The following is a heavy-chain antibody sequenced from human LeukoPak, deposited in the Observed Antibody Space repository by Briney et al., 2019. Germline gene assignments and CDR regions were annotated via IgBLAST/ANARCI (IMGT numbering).Heavy chain of an antibody. J-gene: IGHJ6*03. D-gene: IGHD2-2*01. CDR1: GGSTSSYY. CDR2: IYTSGST. Sequence: SETLSLTCTVSGGSTSSYYWSWIRQPAGKGLEWIGRIYTSGSTNYNPSLKSRVTMSVDTSKNQFSLKLSSVTAADTAVYYCARVRCSSTSCLYYYYYYMDVWGKGTTVTVSS. CDR3: ARVRCSSTSCLYYYYYYMDV. V-gene: IGHV4-4*07.